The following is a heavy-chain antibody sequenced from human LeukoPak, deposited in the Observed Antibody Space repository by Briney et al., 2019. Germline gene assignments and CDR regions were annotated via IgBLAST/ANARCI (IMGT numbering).Heavy chain of an antibody. CDR2: ISYSGTT. V-gene: IGHV4-59*01. Sequence: SETLSLTCTVSGGSISSYYWSWIRQPPGKGLEWIGYISYSGTTNYNPSLKSRVTISIDTSKNQFSLKLSSVTAADTAVYYCASGTMVRGVMGDWGQGTLVTVSS. CDR1: GGSISSYY. D-gene: IGHD3-10*01. CDR3: ASGTMVRGVMGD. J-gene: IGHJ4*02.